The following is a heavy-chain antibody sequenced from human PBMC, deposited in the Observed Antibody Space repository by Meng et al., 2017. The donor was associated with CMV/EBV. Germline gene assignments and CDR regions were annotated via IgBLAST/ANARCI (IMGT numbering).Heavy chain of an antibody. V-gene: IGHV4-34*01. Sequence: QLQQGCAGLLKPSATLSLTCAGYGGSFSGYFWSWIRQPPGKGLEWIGEINHSGSTNYNPSLKSRVTISVDTSKNQFSLKLSSVTAADTAVYYCARVWDSGWDYWGQGTLVTVSS. CDR3: ARVWDSGWDY. CDR1: GGSFSGYF. D-gene: IGHD3-22*01. CDR2: INHSGST. J-gene: IGHJ4*02.